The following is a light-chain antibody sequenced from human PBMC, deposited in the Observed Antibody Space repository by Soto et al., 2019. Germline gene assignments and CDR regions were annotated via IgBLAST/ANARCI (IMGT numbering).Light chain of an antibody. V-gene: IGLV2-8*01. J-gene: IGLJ1*01. CDR3: SSYVGTKSYV. Sequence: QSALTQPPSASGFPGQSVTISCTGTSSDVGGYNYVSWYQQYPGKAPQLVIYEVNKRPSGVPDRFSGSKSGNTASLTVFGLQAEDEADYYCSSYVGTKSYVFGTGTKLTVL. CDR2: EVN. CDR1: SSDVGGYNY.